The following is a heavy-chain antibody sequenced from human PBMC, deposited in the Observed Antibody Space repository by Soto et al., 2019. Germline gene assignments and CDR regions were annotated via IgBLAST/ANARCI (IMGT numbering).Heavy chain of an antibody. CDR3: ASLDTCATMQHGGRGPCAV. CDR1: GGSLSGNC. D-gene: IGHD2-15*01. V-gene: IGHV4-34*01. CDR2: ITHSGTT. J-gene: IGHJ3*01. Sequence: QVQLQQWGAGLVKPSGTLSLICAVSGGSLSGNCWSWVRQTPGKGPEWIGEITHSGTTNYNPSLKTPVTMLLSISMTQFSLNLKSVTAADTAVYYCASLDTCATMQHGGRGPCAVWGQGTLVTVSS.